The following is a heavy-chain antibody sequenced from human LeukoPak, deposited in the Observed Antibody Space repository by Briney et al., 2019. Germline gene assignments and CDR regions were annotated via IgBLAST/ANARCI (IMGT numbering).Heavy chain of an antibody. CDR2: ISSSSSYI. D-gene: IGHD6-13*01. CDR1: GFTFSSYS. Sequence: GGSLRLSCAASGFTFSSYSMNWVRQAPGKGLEWVSSISSSSSYIYYADSVKGRFTISRDNAKNSLYLQMNSLRAEDTAVYYCAKDDSSSWYYYYYYMDVWGKGTTVTISS. V-gene: IGHV3-21*01. CDR3: AKDDSSSWYYYYYYMDV. J-gene: IGHJ6*03.